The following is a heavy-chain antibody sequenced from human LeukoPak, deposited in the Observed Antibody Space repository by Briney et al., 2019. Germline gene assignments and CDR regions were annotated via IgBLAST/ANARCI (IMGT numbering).Heavy chain of an antibody. D-gene: IGHD2-2*01. CDR1: GGSISSSSYY. J-gene: IGHJ6*02. CDR3: ARVSSSTSSGYYGMDV. CDR2: IYYSGST. Sequence: SETLSLTCTVSGGSISSSSYYWGWIRQPPGKGLEWIGSIYYSGSTYYNPSLKSRVTISVDTSKNQFSLKLSSVTAADTAVYYCARVSSSTSSGYYGMDVWGQGTTVTVSS. V-gene: IGHV4-39*07.